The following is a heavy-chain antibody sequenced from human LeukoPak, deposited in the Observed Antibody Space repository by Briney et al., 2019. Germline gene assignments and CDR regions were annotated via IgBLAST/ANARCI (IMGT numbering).Heavy chain of an antibody. CDR2: ITATSGSI. D-gene: IGHD6-13*01. CDR3: AKGVYLSIAAAGNNWFDP. Sequence: SGGSLRLSCTASGFTFSEYAMSWVRQAPGKGLEWVSSITATSGSIYYAESVQGRFIISRDNAKNSLYLQMNSLRAEDTALYYCAKGVYLSIAAAGNNWFDPWGQGTLVTVSS. CDR1: GFTFSEYA. J-gene: IGHJ5*02. V-gene: IGHV3-23*01.